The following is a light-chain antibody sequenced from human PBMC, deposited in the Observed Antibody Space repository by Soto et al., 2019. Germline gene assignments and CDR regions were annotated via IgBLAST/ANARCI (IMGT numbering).Light chain of an antibody. Sequence: EIVLTQSPATLSLSPGERATLSCRASQSVSRYLAWYQQKPGQAPRLLIYDTSHRATGIPARFSGSGSGTEFTLTISSLEPEDFAGYYCQQRSSWPTFGGGTKVEIK. CDR2: DTS. V-gene: IGKV3-11*01. J-gene: IGKJ4*02. CDR3: QQRSSWPT. CDR1: QSVSRY.